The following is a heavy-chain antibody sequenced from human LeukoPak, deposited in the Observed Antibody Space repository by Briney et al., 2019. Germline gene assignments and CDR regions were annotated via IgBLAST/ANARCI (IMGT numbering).Heavy chain of an antibody. CDR2: FYYRGRT. CDR3: ARDRGGYDSIDY. CDR1: GDSISSGDSY. V-gene: IGHV4-30-4*01. D-gene: IGHD5-12*01. J-gene: IGHJ4*02. Sequence: TLSLTCTVSGDSISSGDSYWSWIRQPPGKGLEWIGYFYYRGRTYYNPSLKSRITMSVDTSKNQFSLNLSSVTAADTAVYYCARDRGGYDSIDYWGQGTLVTVSS.